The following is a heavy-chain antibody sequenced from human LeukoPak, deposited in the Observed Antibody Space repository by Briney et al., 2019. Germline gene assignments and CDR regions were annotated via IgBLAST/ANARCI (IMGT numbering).Heavy chain of an antibody. D-gene: IGHD3-10*01. Sequence: PGGSLRLSCAVSGFTFSSYWMSWVRQAPGKGLEWVANINKDGSERYYVDSVKGRFTISRDNAKNSLYLQINSLRAEDTAVYYCAREGSSTVRGVTQRDAFDIWGQGTMVTVSS. J-gene: IGHJ3*02. CDR1: GFTFSSYW. V-gene: IGHV3-7*01. CDR2: INKDGSER. CDR3: AREGSSTVRGVTQRDAFDI.